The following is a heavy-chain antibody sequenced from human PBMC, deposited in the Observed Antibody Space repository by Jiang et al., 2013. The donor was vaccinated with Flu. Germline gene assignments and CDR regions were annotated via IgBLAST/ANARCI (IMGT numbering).Heavy chain of an antibody. CDR3: ARGELTGEGPNWFDP. Sequence: QTLSLTCAISGDSVSSNSAAWNWIRQSPSRGLEWLGRTYYRSKWYNDSAVSVKGRITINPDTSKNQFSLQLNSVTPEDTAVYYCARGELTGEGPNWFDPWGQGTLVTVSS. CDR2: TYYRSKWYN. V-gene: IGHV6-1*01. D-gene: IGHD2-21*01. J-gene: IGHJ5*02. CDR1: GDSVSSNSAA.